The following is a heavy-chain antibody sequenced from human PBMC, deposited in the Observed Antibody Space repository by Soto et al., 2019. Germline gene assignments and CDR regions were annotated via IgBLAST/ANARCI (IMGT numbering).Heavy chain of an antibody. J-gene: IGHJ6*02. CDR1: GYTFTGYY. D-gene: IGHD3-10*01. CDR2: INPNSGGT. Sequence: AAVKVSCKASGYTFTGYYMHWVRQAPGQGXEWMGWINPNSGGTNYAQKFQGRVTMTRDTSISTAYMELSRLRSDDTAVYYCARDRPRLLWFGEFRRSGGMDVWGQGTTVTVSS. V-gene: IGHV1-2*02. CDR3: ARDRPRLLWFGEFRRSGGMDV.